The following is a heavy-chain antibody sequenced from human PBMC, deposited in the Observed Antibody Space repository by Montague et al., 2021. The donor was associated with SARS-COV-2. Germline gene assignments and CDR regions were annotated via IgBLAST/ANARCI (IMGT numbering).Heavy chain of an antibody. Sequence: SLRLSCAASGFTFSAYTIHWVRQAPGKGLEWVALISHDGSNKYYADSVKGRFTISRDISQNTLYLQMNSLRAEDMAVYYCAKGGTSYFYGMDVWGQGTTVAVSS. D-gene: IGHD1-26*01. J-gene: IGHJ6*02. V-gene: IGHV3-30*14. CDR1: GFTFSAYT. CDR3: AKGGTSYFYGMDV. CDR2: ISHDGSNK.